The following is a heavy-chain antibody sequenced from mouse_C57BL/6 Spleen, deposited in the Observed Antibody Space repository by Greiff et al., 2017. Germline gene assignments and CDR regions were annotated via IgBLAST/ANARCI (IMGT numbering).Heavy chain of an antibody. V-gene: IGHV1-69*01. CDR3: AIIGVVATRY. CDR2: IDPSDSYT. D-gene: IGHD1-1*01. J-gene: IGHJ2*01. CDR1: GYTFTSYW. Sequence: VQLQQSGAELVMPGASVKLSCKASGYTFTSYWMHWVKQRPGQGLEWIGEIDPSDSYTNYNQKFKGKYTLTVDKSSSTAYMQLSSLTSEDSAVYYCAIIGVVATRYWGQGTTLTVSS.